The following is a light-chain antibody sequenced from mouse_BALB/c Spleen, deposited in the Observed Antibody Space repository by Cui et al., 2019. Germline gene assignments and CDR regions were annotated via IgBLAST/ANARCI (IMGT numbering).Light chain of an antibody. CDR2: GAT. CDR1: STIFSS. J-gene: IGKJ1*01. V-gene: IGKV12-89*01. Sequence: IQMTQSPPSQSASVGENVTITSGTSSTIFSSLYWYQQKPGKSPQLLIYGATNLADGMSSRFSGSGSGRQYSLKISSLHPDDVATYYCQHVLSTPWTFGGGTKLEIK. CDR3: QHVLSTPWT.